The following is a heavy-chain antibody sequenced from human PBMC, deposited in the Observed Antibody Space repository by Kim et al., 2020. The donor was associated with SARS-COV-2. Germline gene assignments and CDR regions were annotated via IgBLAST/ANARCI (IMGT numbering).Heavy chain of an antibody. J-gene: IGHJ4*02. D-gene: IGHD3-22*01. V-gene: IGHV3-23*01. CDR2: ISGSGGTT. CDR3: AKNVDYYDSSGSDS. Sequence: GVSLRLSCAASGFTFISYGMRWVRQAPGKGLEWVSGISGSGGTTYYADSVKGRFTISRDNSKNTLYLQMSSLRAEDTAVYYCAKNVDYYDSSGSDSWGQG. CDR1: GFTFISYG.